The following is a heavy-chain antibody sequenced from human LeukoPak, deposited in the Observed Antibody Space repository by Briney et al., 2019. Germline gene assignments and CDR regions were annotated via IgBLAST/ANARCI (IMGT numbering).Heavy chain of an antibody. CDR3: AKDRAYPNDVFDI. J-gene: IGHJ3*02. V-gene: IGHV3-30*04. CDR1: GFTFSSYA. Sequence: GGSLRLSCAASGFTFSSYAMHWVRQAPGKGLEWVAVISYDGSNKYYADSVKGRFTISRDNSKNTLYLQMNSLRAEDAAVYYCAKDRAYPNDVFDIWGQGTMVTVFS. D-gene: IGHD2-21*01. CDR2: ISYDGSNK.